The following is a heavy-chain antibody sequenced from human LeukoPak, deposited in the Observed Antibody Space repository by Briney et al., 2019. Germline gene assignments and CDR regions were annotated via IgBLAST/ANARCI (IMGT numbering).Heavy chain of an antibody. J-gene: IGHJ3*02. CDR3: ASGSKLNYDFWSGYSHDAFDI. D-gene: IGHD3-3*01. CDR2: IIPILGIA. Sequence: SVKVSCKASGGTFSSYAISWVRQAPGQGLEWMGRIIPILGIANYAQKFQGRVTITADESTSTAYMELSSLRSEDTAVYYCASGSKLNYDFWSGYSHDAFDIWGQGTMVTVSS. CDR1: GGTFSSYA. V-gene: IGHV1-69*04.